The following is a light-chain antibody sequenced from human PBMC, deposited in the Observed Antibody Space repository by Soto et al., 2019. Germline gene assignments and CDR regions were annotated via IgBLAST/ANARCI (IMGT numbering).Light chain of an antibody. Sequence: QSVLTQPASVSGSPGQSITISCTGTSSDVGGYNYVSWYQQHPGKAPKLMIYEVSNRPSGVSNRFSGSKSGNTASLTISGLQAEDEAEYYCSSYTSISTPYVFGTGTKVTVL. CDR1: SSDVGGYNY. CDR2: EVS. V-gene: IGLV2-14*01. CDR3: SSYTSISTPYV. J-gene: IGLJ1*01.